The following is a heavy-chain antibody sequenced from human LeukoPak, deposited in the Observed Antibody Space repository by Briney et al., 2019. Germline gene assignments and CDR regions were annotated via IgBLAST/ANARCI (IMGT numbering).Heavy chain of an antibody. J-gene: IGHJ1*01. CDR3: ARGRQLHLGELFPFAEFFQP. CDR1: GYTFTSYY. V-gene: IGHV1-46*01. Sequence: ASVKVSCKASGYTFTSYYLHWVRQAPGQGLEWMGIINPSGGNTNYAQKFQDRVTMTRDTSISTAYMELRSLSSDDTAVYYCARGRQLHLGELFPFAEFFQPWGQGTLVTVFS. D-gene: IGHD3-16*01. CDR2: INPSGGNT.